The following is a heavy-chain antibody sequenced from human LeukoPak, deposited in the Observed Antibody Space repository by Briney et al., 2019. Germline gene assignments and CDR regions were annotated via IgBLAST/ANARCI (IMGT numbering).Heavy chain of an antibody. CDR1: GFTFSTYS. CDR3: AGDYYDSSGYFYPSAFDI. CDR2: ISSSRTI. J-gene: IGHJ3*02. D-gene: IGHD3-22*01. Sequence: TGGSLRLSCAASGFTFSTYSMNWVRQAPGEGLEWISYISSSRTIYYADSVKGRFTISSDNAKNSLYLQMNSLRDEDTAVYYCAGDYYDSSGYFYPSAFDIWGQGTMVTVSS. V-gene: IGHV3-48*02.